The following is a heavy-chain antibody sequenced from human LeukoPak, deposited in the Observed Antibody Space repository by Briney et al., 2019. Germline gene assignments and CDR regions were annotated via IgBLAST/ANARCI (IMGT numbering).Heavy chain of an antibody. J-gene: IGHJ4*02. D-gene: IGHD5-18*01. Sequence: SETLSLTCAVYGGSFSGYYWSWIRQPPGKGLEWIGEINHSGSTNYNPSLKGRITISVDTSKNQFSLKLSSVTAADTAVYYCARGRRIQLWPRYFDYWGQGTLVTVSS. V-gene: IGHV4-34*01. CDR1: GGSFSGYY. CDR2: INHSGST. CDR3: ARGRRIQLWPRYFDY.